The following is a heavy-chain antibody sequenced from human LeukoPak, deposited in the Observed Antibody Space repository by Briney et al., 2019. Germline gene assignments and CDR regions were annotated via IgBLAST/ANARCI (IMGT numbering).Heavy chain of an antibody. Sequence: PGGSLRLSCAASGFTFSDYYMTWVRQAPGKGLEWVSYISSSSNTVYYADSVKGRLTVSRDNANNSLYVQMTNLRAEDTAVYYCARRAMGATSFDYWGQGTLVTASS. CDR3: ARRAMGATSFDY. CDR2: ISSSSNTV. D-gene: IGHD1-26*01. V-gene: IGHV3-11*04. J-gene: IGHJ4*02. CDR1: GFTFSDYY.